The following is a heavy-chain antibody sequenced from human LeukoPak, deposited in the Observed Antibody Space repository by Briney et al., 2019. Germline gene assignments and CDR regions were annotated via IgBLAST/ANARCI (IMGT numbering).Heavy chain of an antibody. CDR3: ARDSSGWYGLSTTFDY. J-gene: IGHJ4*02. Sequence: SQTLSLTCTVSGGSISSGSYYWSWIRQPAGKGLEWIGRIYTSGSTNYNPSLKSRVTISVDTSKNQFSLKLSSVTAADTAVYYCARDSSGWYGLSTTFDYWGQGTLVTVSS. CDR1: GGSISSGSYY. V-gene: IGHV4-61*02. CDR2: IYTSGST. D-gene: IGHD6-19*01.